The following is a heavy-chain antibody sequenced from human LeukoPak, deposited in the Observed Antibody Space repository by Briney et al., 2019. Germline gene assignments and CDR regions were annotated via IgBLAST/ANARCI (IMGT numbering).Heavy chain of an antibody. V-gene: IGHV4-39*01. CDR3: TRHVATNYYYNYYGLDV. CDR2: IYYSGNT. J-gene: IGHJ6*02. CDR1: GGSISSNSYY. Sequence: SETLSLTCAVSGGSISSNSYYWGWVRQSPGKGLEWIGAIYYSGNTYYSPSLKSRVTISADTSMNQFSLNLSAVTAADAATYYCTRHVATNYYYNYYGLDVWGQGTTVTVSS.